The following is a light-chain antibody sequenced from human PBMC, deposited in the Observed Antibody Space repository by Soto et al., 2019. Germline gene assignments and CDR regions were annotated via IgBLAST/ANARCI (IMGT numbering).Light chain of an antibody. CDR1: QTVDSDY. V-gene: IGKV3-20*01. CDR3: QYYGTSPQ. CDR2: DAS. Sequence: ENVLTQSPGTLSLSPGERATLSRRASQTVDSDYLAWYQQKPGQAPRLLIYDASVRATGIPDRFSASGAGTDFTLTIRRLEPEDFAIYYCQYYGTSPQFGPGTKVEIK. J-gene: IGKJ1*01.